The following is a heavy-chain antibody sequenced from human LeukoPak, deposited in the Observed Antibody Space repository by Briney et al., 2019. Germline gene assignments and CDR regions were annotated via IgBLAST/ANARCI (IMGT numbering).Heavy chain of an antibody. V-gene: IGHV3-30*18. CDR2: ISYDGSNK. Sequence: GGSLRLSCAASGFTFSSYGMHWVRQAPGKGLEWVAVISYDGSNKYYADSVKGRFTISRDNSKNTLYLQMNSLRAEDTAVYYCAQDSGYSYGYTFDYWGQGTLVTVSS. CDR1: GFTFSSYG. J-gene: IGHJ4*02. D-gene: IGHD5-18*01. CDR3: AQDSGYSYGYTFDY.